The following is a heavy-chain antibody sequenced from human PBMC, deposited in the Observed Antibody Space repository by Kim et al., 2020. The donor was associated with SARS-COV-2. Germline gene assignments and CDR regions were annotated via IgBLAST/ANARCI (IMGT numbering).Heavy chain of an antibody. J-gene: IGHJ6*02. CDR1: GFTFGDYA. CDR3: TNIAVAGDYNYYYGMDV. D-gene: IGHD6-19*01. Sequence: GGSLRLSCTASGFTFGDYAMRWFRQAPGKGLEWVGFIRSKAYGGTTAYAASVKGRFTISRDDSKSIAYLQMNSLKTEDTAVYYCTNIAVAGDYNYYYGMDVWGQGTTVTVSS. CDR2: IRSKAYGGTT. V-gene: IGHV3-49*03.